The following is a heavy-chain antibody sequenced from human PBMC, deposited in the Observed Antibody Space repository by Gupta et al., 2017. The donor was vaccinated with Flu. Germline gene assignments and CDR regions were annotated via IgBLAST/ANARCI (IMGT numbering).Heavy chain of an antibody. Sequence: QVQLQESGPGLVKPSETLSLTCAVSGYSISSGYYWGWIRQPPGKGLEWIGSIYHSGSTYYNPSLKSRVTISVDTSKNQFSLKPSSVTAADTAVYYCASQTPRDYGLRYFDLWGRGTLVTVSS. CDR2: IYHSGST. CDR1: GYSISSGYY. V-gene: IGHV4-38-2*01. D-gene: IGHD4-17*01. J-gene: IGHJ2*01. CDR3: ASQTPRDYGLRYFDL.